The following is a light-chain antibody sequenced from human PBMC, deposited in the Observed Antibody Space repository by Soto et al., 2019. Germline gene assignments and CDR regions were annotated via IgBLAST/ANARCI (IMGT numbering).Light chain of an antibody. V-gene: IGKV3-20*01. CDR3: QQYGNSRT. J-gene: IGKJ1*01. CDR2: GVS. CDR1: QSVSSKS. Sequence: DIVLTHSPGTLSLSPGERATLYCRASQSVSSKSLAWYQQTPGQAPRLLIYGVSKRATGIPDRFSGSGSGTDFILTISRLEPEDFAVYYCQQYGNSRTFGQGTRVEI.